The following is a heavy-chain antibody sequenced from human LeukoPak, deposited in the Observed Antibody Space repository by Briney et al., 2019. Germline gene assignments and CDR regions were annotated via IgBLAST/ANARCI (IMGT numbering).Heavy chain of an antibody. V-gene: IGHV4-39*07. Sequence: PSQTLSLTCTVSGGSISSGGYYWGWIRQPPGKGLEWIGSIYHSGSTYYNPSLKSRVTISVDTSKNQFSLKLSSVTAADTAVYYCARVRPLDYWGQGTLVTVSS. CDR2: IYHSGST. J-gene: IGHJ4*02. CDR3: ARVRPLDY. CDR1: GGSISSGGYY.